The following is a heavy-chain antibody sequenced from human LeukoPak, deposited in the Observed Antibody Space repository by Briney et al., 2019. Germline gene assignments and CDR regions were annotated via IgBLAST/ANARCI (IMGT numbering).Heavy chain of an antibody. Sequence: GGSLRLSCAACGFTFSSYEMNWVRQAPGKGLEWVSYISSSGSTIYYADSVKGQFTISRDNAKHSLYLQMNSLRAEDTAVYYCAKDSGYSGYRTLYFEYWGQGTLVTVSS. CDR2: ISSSGSTI. D-gene: IGHD5-12*01. CDR3: AKDSGYSGYRTLYFEY. V-gene: IGHV3-48*03. CDR1: GFTFSSYE. J-gene: IGHJ4*02.